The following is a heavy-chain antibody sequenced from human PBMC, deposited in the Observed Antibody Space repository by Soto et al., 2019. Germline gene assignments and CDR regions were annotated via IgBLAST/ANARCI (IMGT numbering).Heavy chain of an antibody. J-gene: IGHJ5*01. Sequence: PSETPSPTRSVSCGPLNNKTYYWSRIPHPPGKRLEWIGYVYYSGTTNYNPSLKSRVNISVDLSKNQFSLRLSSVTAADTAVYFCARGRYCLTGRCFPNWFDSWGQGALVTVSS. CDR2: VYYSGTT. V-gene: IGHV4-61*05. CDR3: ARGRYCLTGRCFPNWFDS. D-gene: IGHD7-27*01. CDR1: CGPLNNKTYY.